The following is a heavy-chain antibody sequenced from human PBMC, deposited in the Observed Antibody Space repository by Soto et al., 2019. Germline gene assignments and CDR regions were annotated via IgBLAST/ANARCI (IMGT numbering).Heavy chain of an antibody. CDR2: IIPIFGTA. V-gene: IGHV1-69*13. Sequence: ASVKVSCKASGGTFSSYAISWVRQAPGQGLEWMGGIIPIFGTANYAQKFQGRVTITADESTSTAYMELSSLRSEDTAMYYCARGTTIFVEVDYGMDVWGQGTTVTVSS. D-gene: IGHD3-3*01. J-gene: IGHJ6*02. CDR3: ARGTTIFVEVDYGMDV. CDR1: GGTFSSYA.